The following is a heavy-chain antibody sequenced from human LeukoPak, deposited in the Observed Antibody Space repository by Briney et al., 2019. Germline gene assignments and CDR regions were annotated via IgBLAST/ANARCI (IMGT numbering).Heavy chain of an antibody. CDR3: ARDHDYGDSDY. CDR1: GFTFSSYE. D-gene: IGHD4-17*01. V-gene: IGHV3-48*03. Sequence: PGGSLRLSCAASGFTFSSYEMNWVRQAPGKGLEWVSYISSSGSTIYYADSVKGRFTISRDNAKNSLYLQMNSLRAEDTAVYHCARDHDYGDSDYWGQGTLVTVSS. CDR2: ISSSGSTI. J-gene: IGHJ4*02.